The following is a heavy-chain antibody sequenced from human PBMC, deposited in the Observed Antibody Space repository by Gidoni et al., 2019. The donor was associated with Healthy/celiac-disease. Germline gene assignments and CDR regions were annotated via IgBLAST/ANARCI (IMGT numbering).Heavy chain of an antibody. J-gene: IGHJ4*02. V-gene: IGHV3-66*01. CDR1: GFTVSSNY. CDR3: ARIAVAGEGVD. Sequence: EVQLVESGGGVVQPGGSLRLSCAASGFTVSSNYMSWVRQAPGKVLEWVSVIYSGGSTYYADFVKGRFTISRDNSKNTLYLQMNSLRADDTAVYYCARIAVAGEGVDWGQGTLVTVSS. D-gene: IGHD6-19*01. CDR2: IYSGGST.